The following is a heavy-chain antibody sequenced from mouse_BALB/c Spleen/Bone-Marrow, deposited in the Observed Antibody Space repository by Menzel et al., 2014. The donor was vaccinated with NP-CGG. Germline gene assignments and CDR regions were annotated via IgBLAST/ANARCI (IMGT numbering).Heavy chain of an antibody. CDR3: ARHEERGLLWSYYYAMDY. Sequence: LVESGAGLVKPGASVKLSCKASGYTFTEYIIHCVKQRSGQGLEWIGWFYPGSGSIKYNEKFKDKATLTADKSSSTVYMELSRLTSEDSAVYFCARHEERGLLWSYYYAMDYWGQGTSVTVSS. V-gene: IGHV1-62-2*01. CDR1: GYTFTEYI. D-gene: IGHD2-1*01. CDR2: FYPGSGSI. J-gene: IGHJ4*01.